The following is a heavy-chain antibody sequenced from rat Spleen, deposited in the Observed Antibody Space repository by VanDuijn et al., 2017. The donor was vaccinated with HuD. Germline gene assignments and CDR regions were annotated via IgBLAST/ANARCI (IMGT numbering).Heavy chain of an antibody. CDR1: GFSLTNYG. J-gene: IGHJ4*01. CDR3: ARRSYSSHVMDA. V-gene: IGHV2-72*01. D-gene: IGHD1-2*01. Sequence: QVQLKESGPGLVQPSQTLSLTCTVSGFSLTNYGVTWVRQPPGKSLVWMGTIWTGGGKNYNSAVQSRLSISRDTSKSQVFLKMNSLQPEDTGTYYCARRSYSSHVMDAWGQGASVTVSS. CDR2: IWTGGGK.